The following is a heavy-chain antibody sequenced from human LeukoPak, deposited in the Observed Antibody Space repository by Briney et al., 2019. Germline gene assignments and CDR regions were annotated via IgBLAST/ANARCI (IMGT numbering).Heavy chain of an antibody. CDR3: GRRVSYGDFDY. D-gene: IGHD4-17*01. J-gene: IGHJ4*02. V-gene: IGHV1-8*01. CDR2: MNPNSGNT. CDR1: GYTFTSYD. Sequence: ASVKVSCKASGYTFTSYDVNWVRQATGQGLEWMGWMNPNSGNTGYAQKFQGRVTITRNTSISTAYMQLSSLRSEDTAVYYCGRRVSYGDFDYWGQGTLVTVSS.